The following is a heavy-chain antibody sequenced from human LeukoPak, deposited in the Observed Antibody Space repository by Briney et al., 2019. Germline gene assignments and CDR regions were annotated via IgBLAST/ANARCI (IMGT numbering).Heavy chain of an antibody. Sequence: GESLKISFKGSGYSFTSYWIGWVRPMPGKGVGWMGIIYPGDSDTRYSPSFQGQVTISADKSISTAYLQWSSLKASDTAMYYCARLRVSDRFDYWGQGTLVTVSS. V-gene: IGHV5-51*01. D-gene: IGHD2/OR15-2a*01. CDR3: ARLRVSDRFDY. CDR1: GYSFTSYW. J-gene: IGHJ4*02. CDR2: IYPGDSDT.